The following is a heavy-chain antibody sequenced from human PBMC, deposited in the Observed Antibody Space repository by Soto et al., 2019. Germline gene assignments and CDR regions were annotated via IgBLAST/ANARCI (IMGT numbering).Heavy chain of an antibody. CDR2: ISSYNGNT. V-gene: IGHV1-18*04. CDR3: ARGPRYCSTTTCFSGVTWFDP. D-gene: IGHD2-2*01. J-gene: IGHJ5*02. CDR1: GYTFTSYG. Sequence: QVQLVQSGAEVKKPGASVEVSCKASGYTFTSYGISWVRQAPGQGLEWMGWISSYNGNTNYAQKVQGRVTLTTDTSTSTTYMELRSLRSDDTAVYYCARGPRYCSTTTCFSGVTWFDPWGQGTLVTVSS.